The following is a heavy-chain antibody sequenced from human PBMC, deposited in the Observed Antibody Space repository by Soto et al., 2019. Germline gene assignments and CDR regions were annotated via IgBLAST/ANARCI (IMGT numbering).Heavy chain of an antibody. CDR2: ISAYNGNT. CDR3: ARNGDCTRPGCIVGWFDP. Sequence: ASVKVSCKASGYTFTSYGISWVRQAPGQGLEWMGWISAYNGNTNYAQKLQGRVTISIDKSKNQFYLDLNSVTAADTAMYYCARNGDCTRPGCIVGWFDPWGPGTLVTVSS. CDR1: GYTFTSYG. D-gene: IGHD2-8*01. V-gene: IGHV1-18*01. J-gene: IGHJ5*02.